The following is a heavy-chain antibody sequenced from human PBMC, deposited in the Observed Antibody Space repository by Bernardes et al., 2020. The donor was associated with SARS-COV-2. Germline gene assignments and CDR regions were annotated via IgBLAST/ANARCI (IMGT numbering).Heavy chain of an antibody. CDR2: INIYNGNT. CDR1: GYGFTSYG. D-gene: IGHD3-10*01. V-gene: IGHV1-18*03. Sequence: ASVKVSCKASGYGFTSYGITWVRQAPGQGLEWMGWINIYNGNTNYAQKFQGRVIMTTDTSTSTAYMDLRSLRSDDMAVYYCARGYYYGSGILAGDYWGQGTLVTVSS. CDR3: ARGYYYGSGILAGDY. J-gene: IGHJ4*02.